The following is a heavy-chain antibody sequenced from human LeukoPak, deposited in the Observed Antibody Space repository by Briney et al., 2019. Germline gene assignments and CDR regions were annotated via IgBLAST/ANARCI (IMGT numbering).Heavy chain of an antibody. J-gene: IGHJ4*02. CDR1: GFTFSDAW. V-gene: IGHV3-15*01. Sequence: PGGSLRLSCAASGFTFSDAWLSWVRQAPGKGLEWVGRIRSKSDGGTTDYAAPVKGRFTISRDDSKNTLFLQLNSLKTEDTAIYFCTTDFFARNGQDWGQGALVTVSS. D-gene: IGHD3-3*01. CDR2: IRSKSDGGTT. CDR3: TTDFFARNGQD.